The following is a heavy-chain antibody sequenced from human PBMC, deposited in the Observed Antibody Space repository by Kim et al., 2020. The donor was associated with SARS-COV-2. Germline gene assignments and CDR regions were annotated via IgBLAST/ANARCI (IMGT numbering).Heavy chain of an antibody. CDR3: ARPYSGSYYSWFYP. J-gene: IGHJ5*02. CDR1: GFTFSSYA. V-gene: IGHV3-30-3*01. Sequence: GGSLRLSCAASGFTFSSYAMHWVRQAPGKGLEWVAVISYDGSNKYYADSVKGRFTISRDNSKNTLYLQMNSLRAEDTAVYYCARPYSGSYYSWFYPWGQG. CDR2: ISYDGSNK. D-gene: IGHD1-26*01.